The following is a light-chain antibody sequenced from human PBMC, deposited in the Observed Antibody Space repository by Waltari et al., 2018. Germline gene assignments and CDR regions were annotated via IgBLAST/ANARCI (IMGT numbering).Light chain of an antibody. Sequence: QSALTQPASVSGSPGQSITISCTGTSSDVGGYDYVSWYQQHPGKAPKLILYDVSIRPFEFLHRFSGSKSGNTASLTISGLQADDEAEYYCGSYTSSTTLAFGTGTKVTVL. CDR3: GSYTSSTTLA. CDR1: SSDVGGYDY. V-gene: IGLV2-14*03. J-gene: IGLJ1*01. CDR2: DVS.